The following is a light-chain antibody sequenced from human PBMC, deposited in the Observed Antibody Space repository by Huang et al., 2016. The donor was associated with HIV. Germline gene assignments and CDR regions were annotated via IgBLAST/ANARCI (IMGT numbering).Light chain of an antibody. CDR3: QHFDNLALT. V-gene: IGKV1-33*01. Sequence: DIQMTQSPSSLSASVGDRVTITCQASPDISNYLNWYQQKPGKAPKLLIYDASNLETGVPSRFSGSGSGTDFTFTISSLQPEDIATYYCQHFDNLALTFGGGTKVQIK. J-gene: IGKJ4*01. CDR1: PDISNY. CDR2: DAS.